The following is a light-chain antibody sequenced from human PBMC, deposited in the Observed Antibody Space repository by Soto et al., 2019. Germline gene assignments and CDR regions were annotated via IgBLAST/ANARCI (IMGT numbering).Light chain of an antibody. CDR3: CSYGRSVV. J-gene: IGLJ2*01. Sequence: QSVLTQPASVSGSPGQSITISCTGTSSDVGGYNYVSWYQQYPGKAPKLMIYEVSNRPSGVSNRFSGSKSGNTASLTISGLQAEDEADYYCCSYGRSVVFGGGTKLTVL. V-gene: IGLV2-14*01. CDR1: SSDVGGYNY. CDR2: EVS.